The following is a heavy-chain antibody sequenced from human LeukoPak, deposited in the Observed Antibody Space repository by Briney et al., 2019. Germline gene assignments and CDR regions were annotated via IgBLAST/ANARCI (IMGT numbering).Heavy chain of an antibody. Sequence: ASVKVSCKASGCTFTSYYMHWVRQAPGQGLEWMGIINPSGGSTSYAQKFQGRVTMTRDTSTSTVYMELSSLRSEDTAVYYCARTYSSSWNSAHAFDIWGQGTMVTVSS. D-gene: IGHD6-13*01. CDR1: GCTFTSYY. CDR3: ARTYSSSWNSAHAFDI. CDR2: INPSGGST. V-gene: IGHV1-46*01. J-gene: IGHJ3*02.